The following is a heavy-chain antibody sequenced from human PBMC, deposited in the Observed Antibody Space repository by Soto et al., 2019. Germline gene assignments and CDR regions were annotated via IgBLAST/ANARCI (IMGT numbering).Heavy chain of an antibody. D-gene: IGHD3-10*01. CDR2: ITGSGGLS. CDR3: AKWSGFGDL. J-gene: IGHJ4*02. CDR1: GFAFSDYS. Sequence: LRLSCEASGFAFSDYSITWVRQAPGKGLEYVSGITGSGGLSFYADSVRGRFTVSRDNSKNTVYLQMNSLRLEDTAVYYCAKWSGFGDLWGQGTLVTVSS. V-gene: IGHV3-23*01.